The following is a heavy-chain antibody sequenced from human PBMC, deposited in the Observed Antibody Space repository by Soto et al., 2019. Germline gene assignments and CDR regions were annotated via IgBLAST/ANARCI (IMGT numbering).Heavy chain of an antibody. D-gene: IGHD2-2*01. J-gene: IGHJ6*03. CDR1: GYTFTSYG. CDR3: ARAPPSYFSSTSCYGLYYYYMDV. CDR2: ISAYNGNT. Sequence: ASVKVSCKASGYTFTSYGISWVRQAPGQGLEWMGWISAYNGNTNYAQKLQGRVTMTTDTSTSTAYMELRSLRSDDTAVYYCARAPPSYFSSTSCYGLYYYYMDVWGKGTTVTVSS. V-gene: IGHV1-18*01.